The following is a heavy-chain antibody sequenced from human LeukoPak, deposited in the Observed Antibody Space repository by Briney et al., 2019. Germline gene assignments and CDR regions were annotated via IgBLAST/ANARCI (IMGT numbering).Heavy chain of an antibody. CDR3: ARVDPDIVVVPAATNFDY. J-gene: IGHJ4*02. D-gene: IGHD2-2*01. V-gene: IGHV3-74*01. CDR2: INTDGSST. Sequence: GGSLRLSCAASGFTFSSYAMHWVRQAPGKGLVWVSRINTDGSSTSYADSVKGRFTISRDNAKNTLYLQMNSLRAEDTAVYYCARVDPDIVVVPAATNFDYWGQGTLVTVSS. CDR1: GFTFSSYA.